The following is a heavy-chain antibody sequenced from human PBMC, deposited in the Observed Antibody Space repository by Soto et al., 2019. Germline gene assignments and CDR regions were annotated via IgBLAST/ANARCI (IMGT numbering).Heavy chain of an antibody. J-gene: IGHJ4*02. CDR1: GFTFSTFA. CDR3: AKSGPTNYFDF. Sequence: LRLSCAASGFTFSTFAMNWVRQAPGKGLEWVSGITGGSGFTFYADSVKGRFTISRDDSENTLFLQMSSLRAEDTAKYYCAKSGPTNYFDFWGQGTLVTVSS. V-gene: IGHV3-23*01. CDR2: ITGGSGFT. D-gene: IGHD1-26*01.